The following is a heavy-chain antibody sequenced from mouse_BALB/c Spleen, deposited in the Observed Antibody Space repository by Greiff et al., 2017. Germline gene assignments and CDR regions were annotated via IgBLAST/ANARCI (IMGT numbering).Heavy chain of an antibody. CDR2: ISSGSSTI. Sequence: EVHLVESGGGLVQPGGSRKLSCAASGFTFSSFGMHWVRQAPEKGLEWVAYISSGSSTIYYADTVKGRFTISRDKPKNTLFLQMTSLRSEDTAMYYWATRYFDVWGEGTTVTVSS. J-gene: IGHJ1*01. CDR1: GFTFSSFG. V-gene: IGHV5-17*02. CDR3: ATRYFDV.